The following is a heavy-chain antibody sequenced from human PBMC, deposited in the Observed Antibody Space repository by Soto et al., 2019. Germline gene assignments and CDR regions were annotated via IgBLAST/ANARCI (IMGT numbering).Heavy chain of an antibody. J-gene: IGHJ4*02. Sequence: QVQLVQSGAEVKKPGASVKVSCKASGYTFIGYYIHWVRQAPGQGLEWMGWINPNSGGTNSAQKFQGRVTMTRDTSISTAYMELSSLRSDDTAVYYCARVSVWGSLWDYFDYWGQGTLVTVSS. V-gene: IGHV1-2*02. CDR3: ARVSVWGSLWDYFDY. D-gene: IGHD3-16*01. CDR1: GYTFIGYY. CDR2: INPNSGGT.